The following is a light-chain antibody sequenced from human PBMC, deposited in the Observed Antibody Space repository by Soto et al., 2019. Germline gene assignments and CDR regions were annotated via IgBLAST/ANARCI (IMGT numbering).Light chain of an antibody. CDR1: QTVSFSY. J-gene: IGKJ4*01. Sequence: DIGMTQSPGTLSLSPGDRATLSCRASQTVSFSYLAWYQQKPGQAPRLLIYAASSRATGIPDTFSGSESRTDFTLTISRLEPEDFAVYHCQQYGSSPLTFGGGTKVEIK. V-gene: IGKV3-20*01. CDR2: AAS. CDR3: QQYGSSPLT.